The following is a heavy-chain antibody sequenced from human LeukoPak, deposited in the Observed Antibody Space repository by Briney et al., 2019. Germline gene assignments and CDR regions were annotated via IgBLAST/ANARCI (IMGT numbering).Heavy chain of an antibody. V-gene: IGHV1-2*02. J-gene: IGHJ5*02. D-gene: IGHD2-15*01. CDR3: ARVDLGYCSGGSCYGQYNWFDP. CDR2: INPNSGGT. CDR1: GYTFTGYY. Sequence: ASVKVSCKASGYTFTGYYMHWVRQAPGQGLEWMGWINPNSGGTNYAQKFQGRVTMTRDTSISTAYMELSRLRSGDTAVYYCARVDLGYCSGGSCYGQYNWFDPWGQGTLVTVSS.